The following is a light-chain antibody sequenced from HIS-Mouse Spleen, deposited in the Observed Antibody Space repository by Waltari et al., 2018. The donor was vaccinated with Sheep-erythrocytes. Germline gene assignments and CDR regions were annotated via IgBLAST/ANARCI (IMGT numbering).Light chain of an antibody. Sequence: DIQMTQSPSSLHASVGDRVTITCRETQSLSSYLNWYQQKPGKAPKLLIYAASSLQSGVPSRFSGSGSVTDFTLTISSLQPEDFATYYCQQSYSTPPLTVGGGTKVEIK. V-gene: IGKV1-39*01. CDR3: QQSYSTPPLT. CDR2: AAS. CDR1: QSLSSY. J-gene: IGKJ4*01.